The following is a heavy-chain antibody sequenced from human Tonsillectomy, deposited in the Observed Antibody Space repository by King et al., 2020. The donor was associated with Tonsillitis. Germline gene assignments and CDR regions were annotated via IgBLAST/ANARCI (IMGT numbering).Heavy chain of an antibody. D-gene: IGHD4-17*01. V-gene: IGHV3-23*04. CDR3: AKGTRYGMGQHFDY. J-gene: IGHJ4*02. Sequence: EVQLVESGGGLVQPGGSLRLSCAASGFTFSTYAMSWVRQAPGKGLEWVSAISGGGGSTFYADSVKGRFSISRDNSKNTLYLQMNSLRAEDTAVYYCAKGTRYGMGQHFDYWGQGTLVTVSS. CDR2: ISGGGGST. CDR1: GFTFSTYA.